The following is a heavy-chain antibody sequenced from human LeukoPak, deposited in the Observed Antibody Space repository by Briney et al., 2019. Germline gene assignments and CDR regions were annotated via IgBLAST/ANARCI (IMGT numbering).Heavy chain of an antibody. CDR2: IHSSGST. Sequence: SETLSLTCTVSGGSIGNYHWSWIRQPAGKGLEWIAQIHSSGSTNYNPPLKSRVSMSIDTTEDQVSLTIRSVTAADTAFYYCARRDINSGWGFDDWGQGILVTVSS. CDR1: GGSIGNYH. J-gene: IGHJ4*02. D-gene: IGHD6-19*01. CDR3: ARRDINSGWGFDD. V-gene: IGHV4-4*07.